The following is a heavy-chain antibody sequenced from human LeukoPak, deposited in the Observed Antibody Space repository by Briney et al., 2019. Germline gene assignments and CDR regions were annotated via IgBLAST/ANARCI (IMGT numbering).Heavy chain of an antibody. CDR2: MTGSGGGT. D-gene: IGHD6-19*01. V-gene: IGHV3-23*01. J-gene: IGHJ6*02. CDR3: AKEMVSGPNYYNYYGMDV. CDR1: GFTFSNYA. Sequence: GGSLRLSCAASGFTFSNYAMSWVRQAPGKGLEWVSLMTGSGGGTYNADSVKGRFTISRDNSKNTLYLQMNSLRAEDTAVYYCAKEMVSGPNYYNYYGMDVWGQGTTVTVSS.